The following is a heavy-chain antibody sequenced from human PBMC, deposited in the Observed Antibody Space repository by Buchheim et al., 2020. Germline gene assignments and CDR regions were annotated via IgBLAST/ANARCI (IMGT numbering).Heavy chain of an antibody. CDR3: AKAGVGAVLYFDY. V-gene: IGHV3-23*01. J-gene: IGHJ4*02. CDR1: GFTFSSYA. Sequence: EVQLLESGGGLVQPGGSLRLSCAASGFTFSSYAMSWVRQAPGQGLEWVSAISGSGGSTYYADSVKGRFTNSGDNSKTTPSRQMNSLRAEDTAVYYCAKAGVGAVLYFDYWGQGTL. CDR2: ISGSGGST. D-gene: IGHD1-26*01.